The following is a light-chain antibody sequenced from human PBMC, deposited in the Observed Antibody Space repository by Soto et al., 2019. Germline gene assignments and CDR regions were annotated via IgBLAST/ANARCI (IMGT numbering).Light chain of an antibody. CDR3: QVWDGSSDQQV. V-gene: IGLV3-21*04. CDR2: YDS. CDR1: NIGSES. Sequence: SYELTQPPSVSVAPGKTARITCGGNNIGSESVHWYQQKPGQAPVLVIYYDSARPSGIPERFSGSNSGNTATLSISRVEAGDEAEYYCQVWDGSSDQQVFGGGTKLTVL. J-gene: IGLJ3*02.